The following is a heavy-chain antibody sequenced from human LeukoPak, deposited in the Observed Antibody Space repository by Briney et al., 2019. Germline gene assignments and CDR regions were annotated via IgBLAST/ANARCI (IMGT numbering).Heavy chain of an antibody. J-gene: IGHJ3*02. D-gene: IGHD4-23*01. CDR2: IIPILGIA. CDR3: ATGREEYGGNPGAFDI. V-gene: IGHV1-69*04. Sequence: SVKVSCKASGGTFSSYAISWVRQAPGQGLEWMGRIIPILGIANYAQKFQGRVTITADESTSTAYMELSSLRSEDTAVYYCATGREEYGGNPGAFDIWGQGTMVTVSS. CDR1: GGTFSSYA.